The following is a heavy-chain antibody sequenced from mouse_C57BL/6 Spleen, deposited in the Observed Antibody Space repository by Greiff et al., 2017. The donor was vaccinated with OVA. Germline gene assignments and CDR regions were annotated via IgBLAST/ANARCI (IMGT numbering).Heavy chain of an antibody. CDR2: INPNNGGT. CDR1: GYTFTDYY. Sequence: EVQLQQSGPELVKPGASVKISCKASGYTFTDYYMNWVKQSHGKSLEWIGDINPNNGGTSYNQKFKGKATLTVDKSSSTAYMELRSLTSEDSAVYYCAGGVYFDYWGQGTTLTVSS. CDR3: AGGVYFDY. V-gene: IGHV1-26*01. J-gene: IGHJ2*01.